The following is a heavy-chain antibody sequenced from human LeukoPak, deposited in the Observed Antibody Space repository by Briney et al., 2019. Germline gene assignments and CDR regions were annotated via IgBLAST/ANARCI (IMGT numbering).Heavy chain of an antibody. CDR2: INHSGST. V-gene: IGHV4-34*01. J-gene: IGHJ5*02. CDR3: ARDRDYYDIPQGWFDP. D-gene: IGHD3-22*01. Sequence: PSETLSLTCAVYGGSFSGYYWSWIRQPPGKGLEWIGEINHSGSTNYNPSLKSRVTISVDTSKNQFSLKLSSVTAADTAVYYCARDRDYYDIPQGWFDPWGQGTLVTVSS. CDR1: GGSFSGYY.